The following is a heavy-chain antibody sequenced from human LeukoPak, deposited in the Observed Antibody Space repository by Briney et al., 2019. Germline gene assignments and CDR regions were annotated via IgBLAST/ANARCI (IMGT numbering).Heavy chain of an antibody. CDR2: IIPILGIA. D-gene: IGHD3-10*01. CDR1: GRTFSSYD. CDR3: ARPYFHGSGKDMWGSMAFDY. Sequence: SVKVSCKASGRTFSSYDISWVRQAPGQGLEWMGRIIPILGIANYAQKFQGRVTITGDKSPGTAHMALSTLSSEGTALYYRARPYFHGSGKDMWGSMAFDYWGQGTLVTVSS. V-gene: IGHV1-69*04. J-gene: IGHJ4*02.